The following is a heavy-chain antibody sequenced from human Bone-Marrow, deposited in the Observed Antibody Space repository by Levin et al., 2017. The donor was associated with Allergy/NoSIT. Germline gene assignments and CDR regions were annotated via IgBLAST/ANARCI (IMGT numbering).Heavy chain of an antibody. J-gene: IGHJ6*03. CDR1: GFTFSNFG. D-gene: IGHD6-6*01. CDR2: IWSDGTKK. CDR3: ARGSSGSDYYMDV. V-gene: IGHV3-33*01. Sequence: GESLKISCAASGFTFSNFGMHWARQAPGKGLEWVAVIWSDGTKKYYADSVKGRFTISRDNSKNTLDLQMNSLRAGDTGVYYCARGSSGSDYYMDVWGKGTTVTVSS.